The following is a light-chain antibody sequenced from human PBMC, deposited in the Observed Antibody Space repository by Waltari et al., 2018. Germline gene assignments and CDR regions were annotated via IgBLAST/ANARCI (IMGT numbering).Light chain of an antibody. CDR2: RNN. CDR3: AAWDDSLSGRV. V-gene: IGLV1-47*01. CDR1: RSHIGRQS. J-gene: IGLJ3*02. Sequence: SVLTPPPSASGTPGQRVTISCSGSRSHIGRQSLHWYQQPPGTAPNPLIYRNNQRPSGVPDRFAGSKSGTSASLAISGLRSEDEADYYCAAWDDSLSGRVFGGGTKVTVL.